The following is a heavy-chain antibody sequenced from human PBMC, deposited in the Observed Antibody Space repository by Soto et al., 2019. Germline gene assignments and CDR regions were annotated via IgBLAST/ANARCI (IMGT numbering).Heavy chain of an antibody. CDR2: IHPSGGST. Sequence: QVQLVQSGAEVKKPGASVKVSCKASGYTFTSYYMHWVRQAPGQGLEWMGIIHPSGGSTRYAQKFRSRVSLTRDTSTCTGYMEVSSLRSEDTAVYYCAGEQGGAFDFGGRGTLVTVSS. CDR1: GYTFTSYY. CDR3: AGEQGGAFDF. D-gene: IGHD3-16*01. V-gene: IGHV1-46*01. J-gene: IGHJ3*01.